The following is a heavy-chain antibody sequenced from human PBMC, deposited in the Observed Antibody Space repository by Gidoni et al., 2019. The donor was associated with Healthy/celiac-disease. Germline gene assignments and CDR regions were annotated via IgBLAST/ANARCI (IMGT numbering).Heavy chain of an antibody. CDR3: AKGGYFDY. Sequence: EVQLLESGGGLVQPGGSLRLSCAASGFTFSSHAMNWVRQAPGKGLGCVSVISGSGGSTYYADSVKGRFTISRDNSKNTLYLQMNSLRAEDTAVYYCAKGGYFDYWGQGTLVTVSS. CDR2: ISGSGGST. J-gene: IGHJ4*02. CDR1: GFTFSSHA. V-gene: IGHV3-23*01.